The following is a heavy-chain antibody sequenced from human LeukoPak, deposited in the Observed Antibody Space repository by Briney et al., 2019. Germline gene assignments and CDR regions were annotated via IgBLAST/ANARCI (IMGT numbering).Heavy chain of an antibody. CDR1: GFTINNFA. D-gene: IGHD1-26*01. V-gene: IGHV3-23*01. CDR3: AKALSGHLPYFDS. Sequence: AGSLRLSCEASGFTINNFAINWIRQDPGKGLEWISAITDSGDNYAGSVKGRFTISRDLSKSTVYLQMNSLRAEDTALYYCAKALSGHLPYFDSWGQGTLVTVSS. CDR2: ITDSGD. J-gene: IGHJ4*02.